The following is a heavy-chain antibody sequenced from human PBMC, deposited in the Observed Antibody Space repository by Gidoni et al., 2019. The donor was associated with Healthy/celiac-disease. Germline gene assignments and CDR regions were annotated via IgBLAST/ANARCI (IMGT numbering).Heavy chain of an antibody. D-gene: IGHD4-17*01. CDR3: ARGPTVTNDFDY. V-gene: IGHV4-34*01. CDR2: INHSGST. Sequence: QVQLQQWGAGLLKPSETLSLTCAVYGGSFSGYYWSWIRQPPGKGLEWIGEINHSGSTNYNPSLKSRVTISVDTSKNQFSLKLSSVTAADTAVYYCARGPTVTNDFDYWGQGTLVTVSS. CDR1: GGSFSGYY. J-gene: IGHJ4*02.